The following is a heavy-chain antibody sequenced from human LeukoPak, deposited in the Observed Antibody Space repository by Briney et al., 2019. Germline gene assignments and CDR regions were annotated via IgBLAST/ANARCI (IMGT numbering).Heavy chain of an antibody. J-gene: IGHJ5*02. CDR1: GYTFTSYG. CDR3: ARDITIFGVVNTYNWFDP. Sequence: ASVKVSCKASGYTFTSYGISWVRQAPGQGLEWMGWISAYNGNTNYAQKLQGRVTMTTDTSTSTAYMELRSLRSDDTAVYYCARDITIFGVVNTYNWFDPWGQGTLVTVSS. V-gene: IGHV1-18*01. D-gene: IGHD3-3*01. CDR2: ISAYNGNT.